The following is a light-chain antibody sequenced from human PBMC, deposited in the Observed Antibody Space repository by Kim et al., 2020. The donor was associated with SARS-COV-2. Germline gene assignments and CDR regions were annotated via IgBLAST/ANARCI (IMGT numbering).Light chain of an antibody. J-gene: IGKJ2*01. CDR2: GAS. V-gene: IGKV3-20*01. CDR3: QQYTTSPPAYT. Sequence: EIVLTQSPGTLSLSPGERATLSCRASQSISSEFLAWYQQISGQPLRLLMFGASNRAAGIPDRFSGGGSGTDFTLTITRLEPADSAVYYCQQYTTSPPAYTFGQGTKLEI. CDR1: QSISSEF.